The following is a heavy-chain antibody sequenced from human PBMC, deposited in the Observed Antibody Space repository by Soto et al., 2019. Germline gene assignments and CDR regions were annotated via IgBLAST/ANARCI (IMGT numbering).Heavy chain of an antibody. CDR3: ARVLQLVCYFYYYVDV. D-gene: IGHD2-15*01. J-gene: IGHJ6*03. V-gene: IGHV1-18*01. CDR1: GYTFTNYG. Sequence: QVQLLQSGAEVRKPGASVKVSCKASGYTFTNYGITWVRQAPGQGLEWMGGIGAYNGDTHYTQRLQGRVTMTTDTSTRTTYMELRGLRCDDTAIDYGARVLQLVCYFYYYVDVWGKGTTVT. CDR2: IGAYNGDT.